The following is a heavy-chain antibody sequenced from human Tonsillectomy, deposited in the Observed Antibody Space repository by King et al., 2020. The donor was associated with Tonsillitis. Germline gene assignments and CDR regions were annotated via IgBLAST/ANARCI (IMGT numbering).Heavy chain of an antibody. CDR3: AREAIFGVVFDY. J-gene: IGHJ4*02. V-gene: IGHV3-7*01. CDR2: IKQDGREK. Sequence: VQLVESGGGLVQPGGSLRLSCAASGFTFSSYWMSWVRQAPGKGLEGVANIKQDGREKYYVDSVKGRFTISRDNAKNSLYLQMNSLRAEDTAVYYCAREAIFGVVFDYWGQGTLVTVSS. D-gene: IGHD3-3*01. CDR1: GFTFSSYW.